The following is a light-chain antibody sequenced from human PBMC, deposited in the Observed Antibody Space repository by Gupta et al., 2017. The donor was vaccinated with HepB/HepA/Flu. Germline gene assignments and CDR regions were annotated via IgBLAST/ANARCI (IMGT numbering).Light chain of an antibody. J-gene: IGLJ2*01. CDR2: EVS. V-gene: IGLV2-23*02. CDR3: CSYARTTTVL. CDR1: SSDVGSYNL. Sequence: QSALTQPASVSGSPGPSITSSCTGTSSDVGSYNLVSWYQQHPGKAPKLKMYEVSKRPSGVSNRFSGSKSGNTASLTISGLQAEDEADEYCCSYARTTTVLFGGGTKLTVL.